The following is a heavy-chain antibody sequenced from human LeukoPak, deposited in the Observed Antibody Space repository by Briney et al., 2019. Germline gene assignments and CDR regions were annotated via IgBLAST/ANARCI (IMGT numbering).Heavy chain of an antibody. D-gene: IGHD2-2*01. J-gene: IGHJ3*02. CDR2: INHSGST. CDR1: GGSFSGYY. V-gene: IGHV4-34*01. CDR3: ARGATSAFDI. Sequence: SETLSLTCAVYGGSFSGYYWSWIRQPPGKGLEWIGEINHSGSTNYNPSLKGRVTISVDTSKNQFSLKLSSVTAADTAVYYCARGATSAFDIWGQGTMVTVSS.